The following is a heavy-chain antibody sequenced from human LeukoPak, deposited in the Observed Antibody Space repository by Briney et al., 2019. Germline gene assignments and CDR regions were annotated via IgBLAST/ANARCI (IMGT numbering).Heavy chain of an antibody. J-gene: IGHJ6*02. D-gene: IGHD3-3*01. CDR3: ARLPITKRAMDV. Sequence: SETLSLTCSVSGDSIRSGDSYWGWIRQDPRKGLEWIASIYYVWSPHYNPSLNSRRVTLSVDTTKNQFSLTLTSVTAADTAIYYCARLPITKRAMDVWGQGTTVTVSS. V-gene: IGHV4-39*01. CDR1: GDSIRSGDSY. CDR2: IYYVWSP.